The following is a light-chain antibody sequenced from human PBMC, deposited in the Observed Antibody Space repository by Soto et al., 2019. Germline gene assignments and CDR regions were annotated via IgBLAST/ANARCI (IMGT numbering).Light chain of an antibody. Sequence: QSALTQPASVYGSPGQSIIISCTGTSSDVGGYNYVSWYQQHPGKAPKLMIYEVSNRPSGVSNRFSGSKSGNTASLTISGLQAEDEADYYCSSYTSSGTLVFGGGTRVTVL. J-gene: IGLJ2*01. CDR2: EVS. CDR1: SSDVGGYNY. CDR3: SSYTSSGTLV. V-gene: IGLV2-14*01.